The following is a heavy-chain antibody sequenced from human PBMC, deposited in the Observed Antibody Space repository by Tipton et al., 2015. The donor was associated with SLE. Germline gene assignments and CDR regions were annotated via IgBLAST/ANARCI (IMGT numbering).Heavy chain of an antibody. V-gene: IGHV3-23*01. CDR2: ISGSGGST. J-gene: IGHJ1*01. D-gene: IGHD3-22*01. CDR1: GFTFSSYA. CDR3: AKAHSDSSGYSYFFQH. Sequence: SLRLSCAASGFTFSSYAMSWVRQAPGKGLEWVSAISGSGGSTYYADSVKGRFTISRDNSKNTLYLQMNSLRAEDTAVYYCAKAHSDSSGYSYFFQHWGQSTLVTVSA.